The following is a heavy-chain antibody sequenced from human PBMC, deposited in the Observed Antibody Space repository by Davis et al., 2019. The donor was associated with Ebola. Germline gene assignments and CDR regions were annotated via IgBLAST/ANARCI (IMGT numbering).Heavy chain of an antibody. CDR1: GFTFSSYG. Sequence: GESLKISCAASGFTFSSYGMHWVRQAQGKGLEWVAVISYDGSNKYYADSVKGRFTISRDNSKNTLYLQMNSLRAEDTAVYYCSGLGASSGWYLPWGQGTLVTVSS. D-gene: IGHD6-19*01. CDR3: SGLGASSGWYLP. J-gene: IGHJ5*02. V-gene: IGHV3-30*03. CDR2: ISYDGSNK.